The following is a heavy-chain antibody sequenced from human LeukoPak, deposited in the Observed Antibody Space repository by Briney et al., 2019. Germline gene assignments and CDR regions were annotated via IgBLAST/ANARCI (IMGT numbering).Heavy chain of an antibody. CDR3: ARPGRGYNYGSFDY. J-gene: IGHJ4*02. Sequence: PGGSLRLSCAASGFTFSSYYMHWVRQAPGKGLVWVSGISSDGSSTTYADSVKGRLTISRDNAKNTLYLQMNSLRVEDTAVYYCARPGRGYNYGSFDYWGQGTLVTVSS. V-gene: IGHV3-74*01. D-gene: IGHD5-18*01. CDR2: ISSDGSST. CDR1: GFTFSSYY.